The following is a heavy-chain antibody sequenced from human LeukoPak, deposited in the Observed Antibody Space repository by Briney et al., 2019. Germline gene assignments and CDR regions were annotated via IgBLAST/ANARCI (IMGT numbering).Heavy chain of an antibody. Sequence: SETLSLTCTVSGGSISSYYWSWIRQPPGKGLEWIGYIYTSGSTNYNPSLKSRVTISVDTSKNQFSLKLSSVTAADTAVYYCARGGRAASIDYWGQGTLVTVSS. D-gene: IGHD2-15*01. V-gene: IGHV4-4*09. CDR3: ARGGRAASIDY. J-gene: IGHJ4*02. CDR1: GGSISSYY. CDR2: IYTSGST.